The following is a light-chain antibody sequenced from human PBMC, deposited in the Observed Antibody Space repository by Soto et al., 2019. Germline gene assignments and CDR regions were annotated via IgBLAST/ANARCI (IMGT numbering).Light chain of an antibody. CDR3: QHRSNWLA. V-gene: IGKV3-11*01. CDR2: DAS. Sequence: EIVLTQSPATLSLSPGERAALSCRASQSVSSYLAWYQQKPGQAPRLLIYDASNRATGIPARFSRSGSGTDFTLTITRLAPEDFAVYYCQHRSNWLAFGGGTKVAI. J-gene: IGKJ4*01. CDR1: QSVSSY.